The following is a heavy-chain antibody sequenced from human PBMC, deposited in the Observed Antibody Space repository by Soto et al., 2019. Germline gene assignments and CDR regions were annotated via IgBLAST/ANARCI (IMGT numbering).Heavy chain of an antibody. J-gene: IGHJ3*02. CDR2: FYYGGST. D-gene: IGHD2-8*02. CDR3: ARHLYCTGGPCHKFDI. CDR1: GGSISTGDYF. Sequence: QLQLQESGPGLVKPSETLSLTCTVSGGSISTGDYFWGWIRQPPGKGLEWIGTFYYGGSTYYNPSLKSRVTISADTSKNRFSLRLSSVTAADTALYYCARHLYCTGGPCHKFDIWGQGTMVTVSS. V-gene: IGHV4-39*01.